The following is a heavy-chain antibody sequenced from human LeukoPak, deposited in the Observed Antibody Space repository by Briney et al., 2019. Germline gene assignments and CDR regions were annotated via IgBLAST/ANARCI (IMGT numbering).Heavy chain of an antibody. CDR2: INHSGST. Sequence: SETLSLTCAVYGGSFSGYYWSWIRQPPGKGLEWIGEINHSGSTNYNPSLKSRVTISVDTSKNQFSLKLSSVTAADTAVYYCARRICSGGSCYSRGSYYYYYYMDVWGKGTTVTISS. D-gene: IGHD2-15*01. V-gene: IGHV4-34*01. CDR1: GGSFSGYY. CDR3: ARRICSGGSCYSRGSYYYYYYMDV. J-gene: IGHJ6*03.